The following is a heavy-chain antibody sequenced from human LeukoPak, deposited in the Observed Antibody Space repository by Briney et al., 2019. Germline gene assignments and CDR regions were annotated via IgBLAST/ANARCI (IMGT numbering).Heavy chain of an antibody. CDR3: ARYEQQLGVGY. CDR1: GGSIGSYF. Sequence: PSETLSLTCTVSGGSIGSYFWSWIRQPPGKGLEWIGYNSGSTKYNPSLKSRVTISVDTSKNQFSLKLSSVTAADTAVYYCARYEQQLGVGYWGQGTLVTVSS. D-gene: IGHD6-13*01. CDR2: NSGST. V-gene: IGHV4-59*12. J-gene: IGHJ4*02.